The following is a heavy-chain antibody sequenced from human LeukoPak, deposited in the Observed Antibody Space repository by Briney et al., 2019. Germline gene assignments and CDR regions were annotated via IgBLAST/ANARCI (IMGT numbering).Heavy chain of an antibody. J-gene: IGHJ4*02. CDR3: ARAWEYSSGHQLDY. CDR2: IYTSGST. CDR1: GGSISSYY. D-gene: IGHD6-19*01. V-gene: IGHV4-4*07. Sequence: TPSETLSLTCTVSGGSISSYYWSWIRQPAGKGLEWIGRIYTSGSTNYNPSLKSRVTMSVDTSKNQFSLKLSSVTAADTAVYYCARAWEYSSGHQLDYWGQGTLVTVSS.